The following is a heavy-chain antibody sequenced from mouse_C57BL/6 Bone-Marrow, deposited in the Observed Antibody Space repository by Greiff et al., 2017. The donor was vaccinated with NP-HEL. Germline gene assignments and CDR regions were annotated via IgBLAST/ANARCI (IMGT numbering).Heavy chain of an antibody. D-gene: IGHD1-3*01. CDR3: ARDPLRDY. J-gene: IGHJ2*01. CDR2: INPYNGGT. CDR1: GYTFTDYY. V-gene: IGHV1-19*01. Sequence: EVKLQESGPVLVKPGASVKMSCKASGYTFTDYYMNWVKQSPGKSLEWIGVINPYNGGTSYNQKFKGKATLTVDKSSSTAYMELNSLTSEDSAVYYCARDPLRDYWGQGTTLTVSS.